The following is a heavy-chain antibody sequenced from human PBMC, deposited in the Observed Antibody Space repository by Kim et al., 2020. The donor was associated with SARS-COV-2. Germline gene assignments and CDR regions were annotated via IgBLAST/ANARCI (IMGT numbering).Heavy chain of an antibody. CDR3: AKGHLEWQPNTTPYFDY. Sequence: VKGRFTIARDNSKNTLYLQMNSLRAEDTAVYYCAKGHLEWQPNTTPYFDYWGQGTLVTVSS. J-gene: IGHJ4*02. D-gene: IGHD3-3*01. V-gene: IGHV3-30*02.